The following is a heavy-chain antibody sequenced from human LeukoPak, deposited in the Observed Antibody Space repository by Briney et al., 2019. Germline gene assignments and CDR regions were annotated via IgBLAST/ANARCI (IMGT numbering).Heavy chain of an antibody. J-gene: IGHJ6*02. CDR1: GFTFSSYG. CDR3: AKDPIAVAGNNYYRMDV. Sequence: GGSLRLSCAASGFTFSSYGMYWVRQAPGKGLEWVAVISYDGSNKYYADSVKGRFTISRDNSKNTLYLQTNSLRAEDTAVYYCAKDPIAVAGNNYYRMDVWGQGTTVTVSS. D-gene: IGHD6-19*01. CDR2: ISYDGSNK. V-gene: IGHV3-30*18.